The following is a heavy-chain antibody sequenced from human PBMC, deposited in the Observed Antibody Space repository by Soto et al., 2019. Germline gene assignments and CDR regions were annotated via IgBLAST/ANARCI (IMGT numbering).Heavy chain of an antibody. V-gene: IGHV3-13*01. CDR2: IGTAGDT. Sequence: EVQLVESGGGLVQPGGSLRLSCEASGFNFRSYDMHWVRQATGKGLEWVSVIGTAGDTFYTGSVKGRFTISRENGKNSLYLQMNSLRAGDTAVYYCARAGQGASCSGGSCYLGASDIWGQGTMVTVSS. D-gene: IGHD2-15*01. CDR3: ARAGQGASCSGGSCYLGASDI. J-gene: IGHJ3*02. CDR1: GFNFRSYD.